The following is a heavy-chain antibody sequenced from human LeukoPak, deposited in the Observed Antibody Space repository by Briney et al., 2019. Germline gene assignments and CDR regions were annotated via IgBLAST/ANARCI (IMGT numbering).Heavy chain of an antibody. CDR1: GYTFTGYY. J-gene: IGHJ5*02. V-gene: IGHV1-2*02. Sequence: ASVKVSCKASGYTFTGYYMHWVRQAPGQGLEWMGWINPNSGGTNYAQKFQGRGTMTRDTSISTAYMELSRLRSDGTAVYYCARARFTIFGVVDPWGRGTLVTVSS. CDR2: INPNSGGT. CDR3: ARARFTIFGVVDP. D-gene: IGHD3-3*01.